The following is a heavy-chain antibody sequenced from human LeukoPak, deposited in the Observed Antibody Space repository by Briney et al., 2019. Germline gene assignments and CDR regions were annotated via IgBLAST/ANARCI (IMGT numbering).Heavy chain of an antibody. J-gene: IGHJ5*02. D-gene: IGHD3-10*01. CDR1: GVTFSSDG. CDR3: ARVHYGSGSAWFDP. V-gene: IGHV3-30*03. Sequence: GGSLRLSCAASGVTFSSDGTRGVREAPGKGVGWGSVISSDGSKQSYTDSVKGRFTISRDTSKNPLSLQMNSLRADDTAVYYCARVHYGSGSAWFDPSGQGTLVTVSS. CDR2: ISSDGSKQ.